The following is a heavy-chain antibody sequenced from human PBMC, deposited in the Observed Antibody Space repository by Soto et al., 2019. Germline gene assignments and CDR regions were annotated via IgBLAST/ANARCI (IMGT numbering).Heavy chain of an antibody. CDR1: GFSFNSYN. Sequence: EVQLVESGGGLVKPGGSLRLSCTASGFSFNSYNMNWFRQAPGKGLQWVSSITASSSYIYYADLLKGRFTISRDNAKNSLYMRMVNLRAEDTAVYYCARDLRDGYNFASGMDVWGQGTTVTVSS. D-gene: IGHD5-12*01. CDR3: ARDLRDGYNFASGMDV. CDR2: ITASSSYI. J-gene: IGHJ6*02. V-gene: IGHV3-21*01.